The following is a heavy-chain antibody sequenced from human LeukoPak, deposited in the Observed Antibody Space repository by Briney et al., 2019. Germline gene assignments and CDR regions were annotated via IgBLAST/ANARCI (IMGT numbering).Heavy chain of an antibody. V-gene: IGHV3-66*01. CDR2: IYSGGST. J-gene: IGHJ3*02. CDR3: ARALQWLATDAFDI. D-gene: IGHD6-19*01. Sequence: GGSLRLSCAASGFTVSSNYMSWVRQAPGKGLEWVSVIYSGGSTYYADSVKGRFTISRDNSKNTLYLQMNSLRAEDTAVYHCARALQWLATDAFDIWGQGTMVTVSS. CDR1: GFTVSSNY.